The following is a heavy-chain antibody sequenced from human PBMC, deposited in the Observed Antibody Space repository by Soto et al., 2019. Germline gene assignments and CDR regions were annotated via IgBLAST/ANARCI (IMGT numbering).Heavy chain of an antibody. D-gene: IGHD6-19*01. Sequence: PSETLSLTCTVSGGSISSYYWSWIRQPPGKGLEWIGYIYYSGSTNYNPSLKSRVTISVDTSKNQFSLKLSSVTAADTAVYYCARVVGPVISSGWQYYFDYWGQGTLVTVSS. CDR1: GGSISSYY. CDR2: IYYSGST. CDR3: ARVVGPVISSGWQYYFDY. V-gene: IGHV4-59*01. J-gene: IGHJ4*02.